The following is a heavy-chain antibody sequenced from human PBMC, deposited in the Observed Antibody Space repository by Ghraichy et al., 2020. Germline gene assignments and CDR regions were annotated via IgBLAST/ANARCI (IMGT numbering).Heavy chain of an antibody. Sequence: ASVKVSCKASGYTFSSPYMHWVRQAPGQGLEWMGFINPSDGSTTHAQKFQGRVTMTRDTSTSTVYMDLSSLRSEDPAVYYCARQAATGDFDYWGQGTLVTVSS. J-gene: IGHJ4*02. D-gene: IGHD6-25*01. V-gene: IGHV1-46*01. CDR3: ARQAATGDFDY. CDR1: GYTFSSPY. CDR2: INPSDGST.